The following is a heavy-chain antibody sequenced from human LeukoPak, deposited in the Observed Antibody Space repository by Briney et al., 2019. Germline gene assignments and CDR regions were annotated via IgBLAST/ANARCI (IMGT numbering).Heavy chain of an antibody. CDR1: GGSISSSISY. CDR3: AGHEGYTSGGFDY. CDR2: IYYSGST. V-gene: IGHV4-39*01. J-gene: IGHJ4*02. D-gene: IGHD6-19*01. Sequence: PSETLSLTCTVSGGSISSSISYGGWIRQPPGKGLEWIGSIYYSGSTYYNPSLKSRVTISVDTSKNQFSLKLSSVTAADTAVYFCAGHEGYTSGGFDYWGQGTLATVSS.